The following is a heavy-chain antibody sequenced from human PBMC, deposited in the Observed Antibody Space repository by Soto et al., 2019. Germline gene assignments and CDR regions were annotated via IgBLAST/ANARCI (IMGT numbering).Heavy chain of an antibody. CDR2: IYGDGTT. Sequence: EMQLVESGGGLVQPGGSLRLSCAASGFSVSGNYMSWVRQAPGKGLEWVSIIYGDGTTSYADSVKGRFTXSXXXXXNTLYLQMNSLRADDTAVYYCARWTGTTFDYWGQGTLVTVSS. CDR3: ARWTGTTFDY. D-gene: IGHD1-1*01. J-gene: IGHJ4*02. CDR1: GFSVSGNY. V-gene: IGHV3-66*01.